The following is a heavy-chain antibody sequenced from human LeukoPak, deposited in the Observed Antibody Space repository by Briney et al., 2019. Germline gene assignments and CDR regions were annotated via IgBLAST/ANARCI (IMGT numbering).Heavy chain of an antibody. D-gene: IGHD3-16*01. J-gene: IGHJ4*02. CDR1: GFIFSTYG. CDR2: ISFDGRKK. Sequence: PGGSLRLSCAASGFIFSTYGKHWVRQRPGKGLEWVALISFDGRKKDYADPVKVRFTISRDNSKNTLYLQMNSLRAEDTAVYYCAKGLYRRVGGILDYGGQGTLASVSS. CDR3: AKGLYRRVGGILDY. V-gene: IGHV3-30*18.